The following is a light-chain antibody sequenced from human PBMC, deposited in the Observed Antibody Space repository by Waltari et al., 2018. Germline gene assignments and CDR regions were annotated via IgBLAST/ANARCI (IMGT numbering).Light chain of an antibody. V-gene: IGLV1-44*01. CDR1: SSNIGSNV. Sequence: QSVLIQPPSASGTPGQRVTISCSGSSSNIGSNVARWYQQFPGPAPRLLISLNNERPSGVSDRFSGSKSGTSASLAISGLQSGDEADYYCSTWDDSLNNVVFGGGTKLTVL. J-gene: IGLJ3*02. CDR3: STWDDSLNNVV. CDR2: LNN.